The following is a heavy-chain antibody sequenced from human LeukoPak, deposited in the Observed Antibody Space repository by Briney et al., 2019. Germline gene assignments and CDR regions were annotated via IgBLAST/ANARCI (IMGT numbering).Heavy chain of an antibody. Sequence: PSETLSLTCTVSGGSISSYYGSWIRQPPGKGLEWIGYIYYSGSTNYNPSLKSRVTISVDTSKNQFSLKLSSVTAADTAVYYCAHHYDFWSGYIDYWGQGTLVTVSS. CDR1: GGSISSYY. D-gene: IGHD3-3*01. CDR3: AHHYDFWSGYIDY. CDR2: IYYSGST. V-gene: IGHV4-59*01. J-gene: IGHJ4*02.